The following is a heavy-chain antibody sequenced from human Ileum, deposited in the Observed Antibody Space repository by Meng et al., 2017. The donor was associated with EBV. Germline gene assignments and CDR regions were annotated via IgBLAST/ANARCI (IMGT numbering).Heavy chain of an antibody. CDR3: ARTGVGLAFDY. CDR1: ADSKTNNNW. CDR2: IYHSGST. Sequence: VQLRVSALGLAESSGTVSLTGRGLADSKTNNNWWTWVRQPPGKGLEWIGEIYHSGSTNYKPSLQSRATISVDMSKKQFSLKLRSVTAADTAVYYCARTGVGLAFDYWGLGTLVTVSS. V-gene: IGHV4-4*02. D-gene: IGHD2-8*01. J-gene: IGHJ4*02.